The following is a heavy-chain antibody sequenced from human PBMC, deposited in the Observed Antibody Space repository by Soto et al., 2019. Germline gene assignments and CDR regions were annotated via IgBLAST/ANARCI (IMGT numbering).Heavy chain of an antibody. CDR2: IIPRFGTR. J-gene: IGHJ4*02. CDR1: GGPFSRYT. Sequence: QVQLVQSGAEVKKPGSSVSVSCKASGGPFSRYTFNWVRQAPGQGLEGRGGIIPRFGTRNYAPTLQGRVTISAVDSTNTAYLELSSLRSEDTAIYYCARGRGLYNSGRSQLDYWGQGTLVTVSS. CDR3: ARGRGLYNSGRSQLDY. D-gene: IGHD3-22*01. V-gene: IGHV1-69*01.